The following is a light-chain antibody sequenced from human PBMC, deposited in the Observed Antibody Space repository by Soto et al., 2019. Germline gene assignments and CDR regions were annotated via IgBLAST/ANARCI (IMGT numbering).Light chain of an antibody. Sequence: QSVLTQPASVSRSPGQSITISCTGTISDFVVYNYVSWYQQHPGKAPKLMIYGVSNRPSGVSNRFSGSKSGNTASLTISGLQADDEADYYRSSHTTSSALQVFGTGTKVTVL. CDR1: ISDFVVYNY. V-gene: IGLV2-14*01. J-gene: IGLJ1*01. CDR2: GVS. CDR3: SSHTTSSALQV.